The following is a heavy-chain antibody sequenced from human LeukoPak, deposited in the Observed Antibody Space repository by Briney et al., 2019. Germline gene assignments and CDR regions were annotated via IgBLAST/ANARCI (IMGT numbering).Heavy chain of an antibody. D-gene: IGHD3-10*01. CDR1: GGSISSYY. J-gene: IGHJ6*03. V-gene: IGHV4-59*01. CDR2: IYYSGST. Sequence: SETLSLTCTVSGGSISSYYWSWIRQLPGKGLEWIGYIYYSGSTNYNPSLKSRVTISVDTSKNQFSLKLSSVTAADTAVYYCARGRSSMVRGYYYYYMDVWGKGTTVTISS. CDR3: ARGRSSMVRGYYYYYMDV.